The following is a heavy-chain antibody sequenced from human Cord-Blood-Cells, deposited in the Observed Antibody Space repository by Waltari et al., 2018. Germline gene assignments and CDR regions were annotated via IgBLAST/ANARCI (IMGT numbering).Heavy chain of an antibody. Sequence: EVQLVESGGGLVQPGGSLRLSCAASGLPFSSYWMSWVRQAPGKGLEWVANIKQDGSEKYYVDSVKGRFTISRDNAKNSLYLQMNSLRAEDTAVYYCASVFFDWLLCYWGQGTLVTVSS. J-gene: IGHJ4*02. D-gene: IGHD3-9*01. CDR3: ASVFFDWLLCY. V-gene: IGHV3-7*01. CDR1: GLPFSSYW. CDR2: IKQDGSEK.